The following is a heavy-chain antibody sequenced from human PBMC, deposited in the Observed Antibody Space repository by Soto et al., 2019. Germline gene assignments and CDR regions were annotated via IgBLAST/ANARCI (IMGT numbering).Heavy chain of an antibody. CDR2: INHSGST. Sequence: ETLSLTCAVYGGSFSGYYWSWIRQPPGKGLEWIGEINHSGSTNYNPSLKSRVTISVDTSKNQFSLKLSSVTAADTAVYYCARGPRRYYYYYGMDVWGQGTTVTVSS. CDR3: ARGPRRYYYYYGMDV. J-gene: IGHJ6*02. CDR1: GGSFSGYY. V-gene: IGHV4-34*01.